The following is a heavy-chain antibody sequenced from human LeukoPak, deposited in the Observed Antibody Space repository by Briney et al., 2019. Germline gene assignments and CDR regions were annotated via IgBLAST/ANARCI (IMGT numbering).Heavy chain of an antibody. Sequence: ASVKVSCKASGYTFTSYAMNWVRQAPGQGLEWMGWINTNTGNPTYAQGFTGRFVFSLDTSVSTAYLQISSLKAEDTAVYYCARAWYDSTGYYVYRFDYWGQGTLVTVSS. CDR1: GYTFTSYA. CDR2: INTNTGNP. V-gene: IGHV7-4-1*02. D-gene: IGHD3-22*01. CDR3: ARAWYDSTGYYVYRFDY. J-gene: IGHJ4*02.